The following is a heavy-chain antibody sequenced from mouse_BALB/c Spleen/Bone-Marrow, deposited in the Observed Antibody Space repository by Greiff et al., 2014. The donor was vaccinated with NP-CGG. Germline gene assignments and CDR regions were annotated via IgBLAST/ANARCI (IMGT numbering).Heavy chain of an antibody. CDR3: ASYYDGSSYGFAY. J-gene: IGHJ3*01. CDR2: IDPANGNN. Sequence: VQLKQSGAELVKPGASVKLSCTASCFNIKDTYMHWGKQRPEQGLGWIGRIDPANGNNKYDPKFQGKATITADTSSNTAYLQLSSLTSEDTAVYYCASYYDGSSYGFAYWGQGTLVTVSA. V-gene: IGHV14-3*02. D-gene: IGHD1-1*01. CDR1: CFNIKDTY.